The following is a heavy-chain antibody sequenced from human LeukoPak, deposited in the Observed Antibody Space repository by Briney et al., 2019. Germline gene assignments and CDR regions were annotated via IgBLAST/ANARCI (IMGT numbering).Heavy chain of an antibody. J-gene: IGHJ4*02. Sequence: GRSLRLSCAASGFTFSSYAMHWVRQAPGKGLEWVAVISYDGSNKYYADSVKGRFTISRDNSKNTLYLQMNSPRAEDTAVYYCARDRKGIIRYYFDYWGQGTLVTVSS. CDR3: ARDRKGIIRYYFDY. CDR2: ISYDGSNK. V-gene: IGHV3-30-3*01. D-gene: IGHD3-10*01. CDR1: GFTFSSYA.